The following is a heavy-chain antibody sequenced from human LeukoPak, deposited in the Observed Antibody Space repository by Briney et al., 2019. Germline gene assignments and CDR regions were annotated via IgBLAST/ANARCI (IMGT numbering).Heavy chain of an antibody. CDR1: GYTFTSYY. Sequence: ASVKVSCKASGYTFTSYYMQWVRQAPGQGLEWMGTINPSGGSRSYAQKFQGRVTMTRDTSTSTVHMELSSLRSEDTAVYFCARDACSSTTCQAGGNWFDPWGQGTLVIVS. CDR3: ARDACSSTTCQAGGNWFDP. J-gene: IGHJ5*02. CDR2: INPSGGSR. D-gene: IGHD2-2*01. V-gene: IGHV1-46*01.